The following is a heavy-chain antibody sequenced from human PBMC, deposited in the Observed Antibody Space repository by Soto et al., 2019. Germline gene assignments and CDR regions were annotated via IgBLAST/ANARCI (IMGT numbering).Heavy chain of an antibody. D-gene: IGHD6-13*01. CDR1: GFTFSSYG. J-gene: IGHJ6*02. CDR3: AKPIIESGYSSSWYYYGMDV. CDR2: ISYDGSNK. V-gene: IGHV3-30*18. Sequence: QVQLVESGGGVVQPGRSLRLSCAASGFTFSSYGMHWVRQAPGKGLEWVAVISYDGSNKYYADSVKGRFTISRDNSKNTLYLQMNSLRAEDTAVYYCAKPIIESGYSSSWYYYGMDVWGQGTTVTVSS.